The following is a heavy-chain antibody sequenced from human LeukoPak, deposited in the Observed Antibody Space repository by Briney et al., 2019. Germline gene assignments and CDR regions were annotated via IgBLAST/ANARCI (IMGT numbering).Heavy chain of an antibody. D-gene: IGHD4/OR15-4a*01. CDR2: IKPDSVAT. CDR1: GFTFSDHY. Sequence: SLKVSCKTSGFTFSDHYMHWLRQAPGQGLEWMGWIKPDSVATNYAQKFQGRFTMSRDMSISTVYMELTSLTSDDTAMYRCARDHDYGPDYWGQGTLVTVSA. CDR3: ARDHDYGPDY. V-gene: IGHV1-2*02. J-gene: IGHJ4*02.